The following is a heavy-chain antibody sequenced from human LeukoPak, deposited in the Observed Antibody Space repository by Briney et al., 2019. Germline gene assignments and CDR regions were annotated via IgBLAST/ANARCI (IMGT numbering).Heavy chain of an antibody. CDR1: GCTFTVHY. J-gene: IGHJ4*02. CDR2: INPNGGGT. CDR3: ARDRGSGWPDY. Sequence: ASVKVSCKASGCTFTVHYLHWLRQAPGQGLECMGWINPNGGGTKYAQKFQGRVTMTRDTSISTAYMEVTSLRSDDTAVYYCARDRGSGWPDYWGQGTQVTVSS. D-gene: IGHD6-19*01. V-gene: IGHV1-2*02.